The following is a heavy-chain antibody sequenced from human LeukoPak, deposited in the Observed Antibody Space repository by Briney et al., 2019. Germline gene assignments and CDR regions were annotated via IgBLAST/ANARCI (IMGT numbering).Heavy chain of an antibody. V-gene: IGHV4-34*01. CDR2: INHSGST. CDR3: ARHRYCSSTSCYKNYYYYMDV. CDR1: GGSFSGYY. D-gene: IGHD2-2*02. Sequence: SETLSLTCAVYGGSFSGYYWSWIRQPPGKGLEWIGEINHSGSTNYNPSLKSRVTISVDTSKNQFSLKLSSVTAADTAVYYCARHRYCSSTSCYKNYYYYMDVWGKGTTVTVSS. J-gene: IGHJ6*03.